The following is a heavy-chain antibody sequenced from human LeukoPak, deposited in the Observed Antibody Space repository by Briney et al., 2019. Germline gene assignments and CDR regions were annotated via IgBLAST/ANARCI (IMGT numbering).Heavy chain of an antibody. J-gene: IGHJ3*02. CDR3: ARTDSSGYRRHAFDI. V-gene: IGHV4-34*01. Sequence: SETLSLTSTVYGGSFSGNYWSWIRQPPGKGLEWIGEINHSGSTNYNPSLKSRVTISVDTSKNQFSLKLSSVTAADTAVYYCARTDSSGYRRHAFDIWGQGTMVTVSS. CDR2: INHSGST. CDR1: GGSFSGNY. D-gene: IGHD3-22*01.